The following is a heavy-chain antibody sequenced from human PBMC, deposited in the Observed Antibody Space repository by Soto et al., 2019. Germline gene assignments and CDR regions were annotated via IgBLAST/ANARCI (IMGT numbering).Heavy chain of an antibody. CDR2: IYYSGST. CDR3: ARLNGYCVSTGCHGYYGMDV. CDR1: GGSISSGDYY. V-gene: IGHV4-30-4*01. Sequence: SETLSLTCTVSGGSISSGDYYWSWIRQPPGKGLEWIGYIYYSGSTYYNPSLKSRVTISVDTSKNQFSLKLSSVTAADTAVYYCARLNGYCVSTGCHGYYGMDVWGQGTTVTVSS. J-gene: IGHJ6*02. D-gene: IGHD2-2*03.